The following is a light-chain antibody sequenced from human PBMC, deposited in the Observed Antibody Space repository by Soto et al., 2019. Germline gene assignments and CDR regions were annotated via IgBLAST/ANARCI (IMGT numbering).Light chain of an antibody. V-gene: IGLV2-8*01. CDR1: GHDIGSYNF. CDR3: SSYAGSNYPYV. CDR2: EVT. J-gene: IGLJ1*01. Sequence: QSALTQPTSVSGSPGQSITISCTGNGHDIGSYNFVSWYQQHPGKAPKLLIYEVTKRPVGVPDRVSGSKSGNAASLTVSGLQAEDEADYYCSSYAGSNYPYVFGTGTKVTVL.